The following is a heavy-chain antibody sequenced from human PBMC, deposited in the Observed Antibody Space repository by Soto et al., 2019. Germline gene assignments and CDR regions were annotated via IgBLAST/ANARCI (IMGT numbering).Heavy chain of an antibody. J-gene: IGHJ5*02. CDR2: IYYSGST. CDR1: GGSINSGGYY. Sequence: PSETLSLTCTVSGGSINSGGYYWSWIRQHPGKGLEWIGYIYYSGSTYYNPSLKSRVTISVDTSKNQFSLKLSSVTAADTAVHFCAGCLRGVIDWFDPWGQGTLLTVSS. V-gene: IGHV4-31*03. CDR3: AGCLRGVIDWFDP. D-gene: IGHD3-10*01.